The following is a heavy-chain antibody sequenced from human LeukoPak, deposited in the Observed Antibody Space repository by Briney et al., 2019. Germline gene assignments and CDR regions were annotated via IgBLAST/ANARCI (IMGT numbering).Heavy chain of an antibody. CDR3: ARDGFRSGYDLCDY. V-gene: IGHV3-7*01. J-gene: IGHJ4*02. Sequence: PGGSLRLSCAPSRFTLRSNSMSWVRQAPGKGREWVANIKQDGSEKYYVDSVKGRFTISRDNAKNSLYLQMNSLRAEDTAVYYCARDGFRSGYDLCDYWGQGTLVTVSS. CDR1: RFTLRSNS. CDR2: IKQDGSEK. D-gene: IGHD5-12*01.